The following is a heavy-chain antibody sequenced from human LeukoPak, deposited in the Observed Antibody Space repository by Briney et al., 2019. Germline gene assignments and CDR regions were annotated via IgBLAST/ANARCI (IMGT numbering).Heavy chain of an antibody. D-gene: IGHD1-26*01. CDR2: IYYSGST. Sequence: SQTLSLTCTVSGGSISSGGYYWSWIRQHPGKGLEWIGYIYYSGSTNYNPSLKSRVTISVDTSKNQFSLKLSSVTAADTAVYYCARGSLIVGATMPIDYWGQGTLVTVSS. J-gene: IGHJ4*02. CDR1: GGSISSGGYY. V-gene: IGHV4-31*03. CDR3: ARGSLIVGATMPIDY.